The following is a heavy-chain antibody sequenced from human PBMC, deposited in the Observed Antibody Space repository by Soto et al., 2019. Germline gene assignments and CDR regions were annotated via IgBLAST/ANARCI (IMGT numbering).Heavy chain of an antibody. D-gene: IGHD5-12*01. CDR2: IYYSGST. CDR1: GGSISSGGYY. V-gene: IGHV4-31*03. CDR3: ARDEVTGGGGYNSNAFDI. Sequence: KSSETLSLTCTVSGGSISSGGYYWSWIRQHPGKGLEWIGYIYYSGSTYYNPSLKSRVTISVDTSKNQFSLKLSSVTAADTAVYYCARDEVTGGGGYNSNAFDIWGQGTMVTVS. J-gene: IGHJ3*02.